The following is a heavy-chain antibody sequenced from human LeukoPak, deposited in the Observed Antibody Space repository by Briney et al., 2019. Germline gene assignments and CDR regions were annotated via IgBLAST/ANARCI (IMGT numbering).Heavy chain of an antibody. CDR1: GFTFSSYW. CDR3: AKGGRGNGEVY. V-gene: IGHV3-7*01. CDR2: IKQDGSAK. Sequence: GGSLRLSCAVSGFTFSSYWMNWVRQAPGKGLEWVANIKQDGSAKNYVDSVKGRFTISRDNAKSSLFLQINDLRAEDTAAYYRAKGGRGNGEVYWGRETLVTVSS. J-gene: IGHJ4*02. D-gene: IGHD2-8*01.